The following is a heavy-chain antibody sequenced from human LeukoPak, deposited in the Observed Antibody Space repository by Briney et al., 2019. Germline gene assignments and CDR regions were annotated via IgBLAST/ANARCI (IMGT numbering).Heavy chain of an antibody. Sequence: GRSLRLSCAASGFTLSSYAMHWVRQAPGKGLEWVAVISYDGSNKYYADSVKGRFTISRDNSKNTLYLQMNSLRAEDTAVYYCAGGSYYDFWSGYYGADVAENWGQGTLVTVSS. CDR3: AGGSYYDFWSGYYGADVAEN. CDR1: GFTLSSYA. D-gene: IGHD3-3*01. CDR2: ISYDGSNK. V-gene: IGHV3-30-3*01. J-gene: IGHJ4*02.